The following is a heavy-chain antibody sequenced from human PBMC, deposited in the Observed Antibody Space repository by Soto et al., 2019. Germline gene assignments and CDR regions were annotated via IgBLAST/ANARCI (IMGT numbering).Heavy chain of an antibody. V-gene: IGHV5-51*01. D-gene: IGHD3-9*01. CDR3: ARLPSKFRDILTGYYYGMDV. J-gene: IGHJ6*02. CDR1: GYSFTSYW. CDR2: IYPGDSDT. Sequence: PGESLKISCKGSGYSFTSYWIGWVRQMPGKGLEWMGIIYPGDSDTRYSPSFQGQVTISADKSISTAYLQWSSLKASDTAMYYRARLPSKFRDILTGYYYGMDVWGHGTTVTVSS.